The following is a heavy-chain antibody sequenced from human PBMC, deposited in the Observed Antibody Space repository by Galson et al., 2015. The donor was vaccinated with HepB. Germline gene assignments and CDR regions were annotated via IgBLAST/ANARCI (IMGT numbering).Heavy chain of an antibody. CDR1: GGTFSSYA. V-gene: IGHV1-69*04. Sequence: SVKVSCKASGGTFSSYAISWVRQAPGQGLEWMGRIIPILGIANYAQKFQGRLTITADKSTNTAYMEMSSLRSEDTAVYYCASRTQTLGYCSSTSCYTSRGDAFDIWGQGTIVTVSS. CDR2: IIPILGIA. J-gene: IGHJ3*02. D-gene: IGHD2-2*02. CDR3: ASRTQTLGYCSSTSCYTSRGDAFDI.